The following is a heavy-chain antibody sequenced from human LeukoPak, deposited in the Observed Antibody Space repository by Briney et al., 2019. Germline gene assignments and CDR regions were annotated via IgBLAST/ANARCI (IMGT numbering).Heavy chain of an antibody. CDR2: ISYDGSNK. CDR3: ITDSPIAKPYCSSTSCFRTPPDDAFDI. V-gene: IGHV3-30-3*01. J-gene: IGHJ3*02. CDR1: GFTFSSYA. Sequence: GGSLRLSCAASGFTFSSYAMHWVCQAPGKGLEWVAVISYDGSNKYYADSVKGRFTISRDNSKNTLFLQMNSLRAEDTAVYYCITDSPIAKPYCSSTSCFRTPPDDAFDIWGQGTMVTVSS. D-gene: IGHD2-2*01.